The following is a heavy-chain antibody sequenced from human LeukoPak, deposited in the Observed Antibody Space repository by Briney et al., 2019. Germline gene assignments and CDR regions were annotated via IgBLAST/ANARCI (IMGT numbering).Heavy chain of an antibody. D-gene: IGHD1-26*01. CDR3: ARRFNGGSYYFDY. Sequence: SETLSLTCAVSGYSISSGCYWGWIRQPPGKGLEWLGSIYHSGSTYYNPSLKSRVTISVDTSKNQFSLKLSSVTTADTAVYYCARRFNGGSYYFDYWGQGTLVTVSS. CDR2: IYHSGST. V-gene: IGHV4-38-2*01. CDR1: GYSISSGCY. J-gene: IGHJ4*02.